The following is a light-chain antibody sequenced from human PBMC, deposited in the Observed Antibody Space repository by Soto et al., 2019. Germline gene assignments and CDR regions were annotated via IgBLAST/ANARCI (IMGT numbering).Light chain of an antibody. CDR2: DVT. V-gene: IGLV2-14*03. CDR3: SSFTSSSVYV. Sequence: HSAPTQPAPGSGCPWQSLPISSPRNKSDVGGYNYVSWYQHHPGKAPKLMIYDVTNRPSGVSNRFSGSKSGNTASLTISGLQAEDEADYYCSSFTSSSVYVFGIGTKHRP. CDR1: KSDVGGYNY. J-gene: IGLJ1*01.